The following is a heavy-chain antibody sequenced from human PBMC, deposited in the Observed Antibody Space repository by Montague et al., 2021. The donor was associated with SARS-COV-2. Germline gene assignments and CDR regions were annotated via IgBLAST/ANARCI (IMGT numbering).Heavy chain of an antibody. V-gene: IGHV6-1*01. CDR3: ASSGITLTGLVAFDI. CDR2: PYFRFKWDS. Sequence: CAISGDSVSGLRGSSDWITPSLSSHLEWLGRPYFRFKWDSDYAESVKRRLVITPDTSKNQVSLQLNSVIPEDTAVYFCASSGITLTGLVAFDIWGQGTMVTVSS. J-gene: IGHJ3*02. CDR1: GDSVSGLRGS. D-gene: IGHD3-9*01.